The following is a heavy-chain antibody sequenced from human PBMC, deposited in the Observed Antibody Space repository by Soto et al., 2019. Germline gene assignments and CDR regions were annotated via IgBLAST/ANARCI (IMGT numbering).Heavy chain of an antibody. CDR2: VTANGGST. Sequence: LRLSCAATGFTFSVYAMTWVRQAPGKGLEWVSAVTANGGSTYSADSVKGRFTISRDNSKNTLFLQMNSLRAEDTAVYYCASLGVGDWANYYYYYGMDVWGQGTTVTAP. D-gene: IGHD2-21*02. CDR1: GFTFSVYA. J-gene: IGHJ6*02. CDR3: ASLGVGDWANYYYYYGMDV. V-gene: IGHV3-23*01.